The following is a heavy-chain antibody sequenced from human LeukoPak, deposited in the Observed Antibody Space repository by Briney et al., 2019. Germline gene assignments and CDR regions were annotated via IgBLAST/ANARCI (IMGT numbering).Heavy chain of an antibody. V-gene: IGHV3-7*01. CDR2: IKEDGSEK. CDR3: ARAARCDYVRHRDY. CDR1: GFTFSDYW. J-gene: IGHJ4*02. Sequence: GGSLRLSCAASGFTFSDYWMSWVRQAPGRGLEWVANIKEDGSEKYYVDSVKGRFTISRDNAKNSLYLQMISLRAEDTAVYYCARAARCDYVRHRDYWGQGTLVTVSS. D-gene: IGHD4-17*01.